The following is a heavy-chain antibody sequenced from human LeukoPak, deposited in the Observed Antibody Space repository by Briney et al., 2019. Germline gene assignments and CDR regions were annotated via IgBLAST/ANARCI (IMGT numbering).Heavy chain of an antibody. V-gene: IGHV1-69*13. CDR2: IIPMSSTT. D-gene: IGHD3-3*01. Sequence: SVKVSCKASGGTFSSHSFNWVRQAPGQGLEWMGGIIPMSSTTKYAQKFQGRVTITADESTSTVLMELSSLRPEDTAVYYCARPRTYYDSWSGYPPFDYWGQGTLVTVSS. CDR1: GGTFSSHS. CDR3: ARPRTYYDSWSGYPPFDY. J-gene: IGHJ4*02.